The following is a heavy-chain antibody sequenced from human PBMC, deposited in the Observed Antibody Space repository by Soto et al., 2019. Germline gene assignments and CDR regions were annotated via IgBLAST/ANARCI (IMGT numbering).Heavy chain of an antibody. CDR1: GGSISSYY. D-gene: IGHD3-3*01. J-gene: IGHJ5*02. V-gene: IGHV4-59*08. Sequence: ETLSLTCTVSGGSISSYYWSWIRQPPGKGLEWIGYIYYSGSTNYNPSLKSRVTISVDTSKNQFSLKLSSVTAADTAVYYCAGLSGYRRYNWFDPWGQGTLVTVSS. CDR2: IYYSGST. CDR3: AGLSGYRRYNWFDP.